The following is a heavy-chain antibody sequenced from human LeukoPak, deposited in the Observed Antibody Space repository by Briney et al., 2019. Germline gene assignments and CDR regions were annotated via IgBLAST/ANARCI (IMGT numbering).Heavy chain of an antibody. CDR1: GYTFTNYY. Sequence: ASVKVSCKASGYTFTNYYIHWVRQAPGQGLECMGIINPSGGSTSYAQKFQGRVTMTRDMSTSTVYMELSSLRSEDTAVYYCARTTEGGYTYDYFYYYYMDVWGKGTTVTISS. CDR3: ARTTEGGYTYDYFYYYYMDV. V-gene: IGHV1-46*01. D-gene: IGHD5-18*01. CDR2: INPSGGST. J-gene: IGHJ6*03.